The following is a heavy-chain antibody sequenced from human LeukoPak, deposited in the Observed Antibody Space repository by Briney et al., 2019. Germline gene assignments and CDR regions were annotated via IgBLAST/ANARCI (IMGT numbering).Heavy chain of an antibody. CDR2: LHYGGST. D-gene: IGHD6-13*01. J-gene: IGHJ4*02. Sequence: PSETLSLTCTVSDGAITGYYWGWIRQPPGKGLDWIGHLHYGGSTNYNPSLKSRVTISVDTSKNHFSLKLSSVAAADTAAYYCARGYSTSWTYYFDYWGQGALVTVSS. V-gene: IGHV4-59*01. CDR1: DGAITGYY. CDR3: ARGYSTSWTYYFDY.